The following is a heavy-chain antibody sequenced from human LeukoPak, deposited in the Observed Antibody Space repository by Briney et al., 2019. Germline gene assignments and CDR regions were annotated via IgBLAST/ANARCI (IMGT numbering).Heavy chain of an antibody. CDR1: GFAFSNYG. CDR3: ARDFDAFDI. CDR2: IQYDGSNK. Sequence: PGGSLRLSCAASGFAFSNYGLHWVRQAPGKGLEWVAFIQYDGSNKFHTDSVKGRFTISRDNSKNTLYLQMNSLRTEDTAVYYCARDFDAFDIWAQGTMVTVSS. J-gene: IGHJ3*02. V-gene: IGHV3-30*02.